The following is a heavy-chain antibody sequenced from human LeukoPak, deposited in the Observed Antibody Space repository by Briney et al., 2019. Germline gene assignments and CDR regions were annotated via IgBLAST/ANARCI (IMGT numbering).Heavy chain of an antibody. CDR2: ISASGGSV. Sequence: GGSLRLSCAGAGFTFTKYAMSWVRQAPGKGPEWVSGISASGGSVYYADSVKGRFTISRDNSKNTLYLQMNSLRAEDTAVYYCAKAGRSGWYPGWPFDIWGQGTMVTVSS. CDR3: AKAGRSGWYPGWPFDI. J-gene: IGHJ3*02. CDR1: GFTFTKYA. V-gene: IGHV3-23*01. D-gene: IGHD6-19*01.